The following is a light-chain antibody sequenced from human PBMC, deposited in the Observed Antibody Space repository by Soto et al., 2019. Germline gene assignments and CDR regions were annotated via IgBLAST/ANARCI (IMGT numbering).Light chain of an antibody. CDR2: RAS. Sequence: EIVLTQSPGTLSLSQGERATLSCRASQTVSSTYLAWYQQKPGQAPRLLIKRASSRATGIPDRFSGSGSGTDFTLTLRRLEPEDFAVYCCQQYGSSPPHTCGQGTNLEIK. V-gene: IGKV3-20*01. J-gene: IGKJ2*01. CDR1: QTVSSTY. CDR3: QQYGSSPPHT.